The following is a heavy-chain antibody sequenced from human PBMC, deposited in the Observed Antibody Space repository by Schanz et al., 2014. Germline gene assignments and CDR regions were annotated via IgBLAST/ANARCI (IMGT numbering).Heavy chain of an antibody. V-gene: IGHV3-21*01. J-gene: IGHJ4*02. CDR3: AREYASTWFESNVMAGRIDN. D-gene: IGHD2-8*01. CDR2: MIGSGSSV. Sequence: VQLVESGGGVVQPGRSRRLSCEASGFTFSSYGMHWVRQSPGKGLEWVSRMIGSGSSVFYADSVKGRFTISRDAAKDSLFLQMTSLRADDTAVYFCAREYASTWFESNVMAGRIDNWGQGTLVTVSS. CDR1: GFTFSSYG.